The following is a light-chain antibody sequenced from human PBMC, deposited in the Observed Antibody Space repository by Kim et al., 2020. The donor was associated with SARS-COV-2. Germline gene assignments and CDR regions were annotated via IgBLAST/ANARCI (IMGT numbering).Light chain of an antibody. CDR2: NNN. CDR3: ESWDDSLNGPV. CDR1: NSNIGSHT. J-gene: IGLJ3*02. V-gene: IGLV1-44*01. Sequence: GHRVTISCSGSNSNIGSHTVNWYQQLPGTAPKLLIYNNNQRPSGVPDRFSGSKSGTSAPLAISGLQSENEADYYCESWDDSLNGPVFGGGTQLTVL.